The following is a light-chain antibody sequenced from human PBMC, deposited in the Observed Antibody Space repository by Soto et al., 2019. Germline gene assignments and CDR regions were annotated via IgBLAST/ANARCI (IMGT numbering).Light chain of an antibody. Sequence: DIQMTQSPSSLSASVGDRVTITCQASQDISNYLNWYQQKPGKAPKLLSYDASNLETGVPSRFSGSGSGTDFTLTISSLQPEDFATYYCQQSYSDWTFGQGTKVNIK. CDR2: DAS. J-gene: IGKJ1*01. CDR3: QQSYSDWT. CDR1: QDISNY. V-gene: IGKV1-39*01.